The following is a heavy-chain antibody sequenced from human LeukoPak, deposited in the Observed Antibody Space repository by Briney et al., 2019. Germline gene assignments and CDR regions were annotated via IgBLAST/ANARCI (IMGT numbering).Heavy chain of an antibody. D-gene: IGHD5-12*01. J-gene: IGHJ4*02. V-gene: IGHV3-74*01. CDR2: INSDGSSR. CDR3: ARDVDESAGYFDF. Sequence: GGSLRLSCAASGFTSSSFWMHWVRQAPGKGLVWVSRINSDGSSRSYADSVKGRFNISRDNAKNTLYLQMNSLRAEDTAVYYCARDVDESAGYFDFWGQGTLVTVSS. CDR1: GFTSSSFW.